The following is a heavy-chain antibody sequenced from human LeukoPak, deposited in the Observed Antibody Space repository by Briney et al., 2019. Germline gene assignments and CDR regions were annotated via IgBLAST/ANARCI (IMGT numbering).Heavy chain of an antibody. D-gene: IGHD2-2*01. V-gene: IGHV3-11*06. Sequence: PGGSLRLSCAASGFTFSDYYMSWIRQAPGKGLEWVSYISSSSSYTNYADSVKGRFTISRDNAKNSLYLQMNSLRAEDTAVYYCAREGDDCSSTSCYVRGENWFDPWGQGTLVTVSS. CDR2: ISSSSSYT. J-gene: IGHJ5*02. CDR3: AREGDDCSSTSCYVRGENWFDP. CDR1: GFTFSDYY.